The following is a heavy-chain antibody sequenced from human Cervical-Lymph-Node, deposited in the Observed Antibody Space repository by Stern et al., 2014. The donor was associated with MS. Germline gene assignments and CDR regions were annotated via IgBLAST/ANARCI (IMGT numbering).Heavy chain of an antibody. D-gene: IGHD5/OR15-5a*01. CDR2: VNANGGNA. V-gene: IGHV1-46*01. J-gene: IGHJ6*02. CDR1: GYTFIRYY. Sequence: QVQLVQSGAQVKKPGASVKVSCKGSGYTFIRYYIHWVRQAPGQGLEWMGIVNANGGNARYAQKFQGRVTMASDTSTSTVSMELSSLRSEDTAVYYCATLYDSSGNYGMEVWGQVTTVIVSS. CDR3: ATLYDSSGNYGMEV.